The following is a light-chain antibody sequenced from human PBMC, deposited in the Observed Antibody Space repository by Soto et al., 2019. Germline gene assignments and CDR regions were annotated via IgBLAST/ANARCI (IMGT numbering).Light chain of an antibody. V-gene: IGKV1-5*03. CDR1: QSIRSW. Sequence: DIQMTQSPSTLSASVRERVTIACRASQSIRSWLAWYQQKPGKAPKLLIYKASTLKSGVPSRFSGSGSGTEFTLTISSLQPDDFATYYCQHYNSYSEAFGQGTKVDIK. CDR3: QHYNSYSEA. CDR2: KAS. J-gene: IGKJ1*01.